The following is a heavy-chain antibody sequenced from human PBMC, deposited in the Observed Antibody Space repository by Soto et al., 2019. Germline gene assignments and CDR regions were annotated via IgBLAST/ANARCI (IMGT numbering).Heavy chain of an antibody. CDR1: GCTFTSYA. CDR2: INAGNGNT. D-gene: IGHD3-22*01. CDR3: ARYVHYYDSSGYYLYYYYGMDV. J-gene: IGHJ6*02. V-gene: IGHV1-3*01. Sequence: ASVKVSCKASGCTFTSYAMHWVRQAPGQKLEWMGWINAGNGNTKYSQKFQGRVTITRDTSASTAYMELSSLRSEDTAVYYCARYVHYYDSSGYYLYYYYGMDVWGQGTTVTVSS.